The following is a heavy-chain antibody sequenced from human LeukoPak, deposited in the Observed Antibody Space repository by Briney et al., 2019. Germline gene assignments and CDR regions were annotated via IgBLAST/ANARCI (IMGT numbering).Heavy chain of an antibody. D-gene: IGHD6-19*01. J-gene: IGHJ4*02. CDR2: ICAYNGNT. CDR1: GYTFTSYG. CDR3: ARDLGAVAGTAAYFDY. Sequence: ASVKVSCKASGYTFTSYGISWVRPAPGQGVEWRGWICAYNGNTNYAHKLQGRVTMTTDTSTSTAYMELRSLRSDDTAVYYCARDLGAVAGTAAYFDYWGQGTLVTVSS. V-gene: IGHV1-18*01.